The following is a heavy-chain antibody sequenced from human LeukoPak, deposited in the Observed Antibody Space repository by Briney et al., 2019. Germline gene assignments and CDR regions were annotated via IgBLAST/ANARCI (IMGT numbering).Heavy chain of an antibody. D-gene: IGHD3-9*01. CDR2: ISYDGSNK. V-gene: IGHV3-30*18. CDR1: GFTFSSYG. Sequence: PGGSLRLSCAASGFTFSSYGMHWVRQAPGKGLEWVAVISYDGSNKYYADSVKGRFTISRDNSKNTLYLQMSSLRAEDTAVYYCAKDYGILTGYPLYYFDYWGQGTLVTVSS. J-gene: IGHJ4*02. CDR3: AKDYGILTGYPLYYFDY.